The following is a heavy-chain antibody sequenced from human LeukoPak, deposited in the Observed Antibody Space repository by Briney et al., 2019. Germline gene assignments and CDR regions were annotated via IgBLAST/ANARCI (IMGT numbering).Heavy chain of an antibody. J-gene: IGHJ4*02. CDR2: ISYDGNKK. CDR1: GFTFSSYA. Sequence: GRSLRLSCAASGFTFSSYAMHWVRQAPGKGLEWVATISYDGNKKYHADSVKGRFTISRDNSKNTLYLQMSSLRAGDTAVYYCARDQGYGDYGVAYGDYWGQGTLLTVSS. CDR3: ARDQGYGDYGVAYGDY. V-gene: IGHV3-30-3*01. D-gene: IGHD4-17*01.